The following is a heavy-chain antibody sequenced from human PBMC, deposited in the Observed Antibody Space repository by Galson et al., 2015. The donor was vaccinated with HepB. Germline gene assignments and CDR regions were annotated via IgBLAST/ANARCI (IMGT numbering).Heavy chain of an antibody. V-gene: IGHV3-11*06. CDR2: ITGSSSYA. J-gene: IGHJ6*02. Sequence: SLRLSCAASGFTFSDYYMSWIRQAPGKGLEWVSSITGSSSYAKYVDSVKGRFTISRDNAKNSLYLQMNSLRAEDTAVYYCARDRDIVVGPAAMRAYSYHNGMDVWGQGTTVTVSS. CDR1: GFTFSDYY. CDR3: ARDRDIVVGPAAMRAYSYHNGMDV. D-gene: IGHD2-2*01.